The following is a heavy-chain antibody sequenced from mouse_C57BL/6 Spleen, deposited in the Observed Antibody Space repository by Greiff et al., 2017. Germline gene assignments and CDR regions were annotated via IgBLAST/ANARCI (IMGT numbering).Heavy chain of an antibody. CDR2: ISYDGSN. CDR1: GYSITSGYY. CDR3: ARDGWDVHAMDY. D-gene: IGHD4-1*01. Sequence: EVKVEESGPGLVKPSQSLSLTCSVTGYSITSGYYWNWIRQFPGNKLEWMGYISYDGSNNYNPSLKNRISITRDTSKNQFFLKLNSVTTEDTATYYCARDGWDVHAMDYWGQGTSVTVSS. J-gene: IGHJ4*01. V-gene: IGHV3-6*01.